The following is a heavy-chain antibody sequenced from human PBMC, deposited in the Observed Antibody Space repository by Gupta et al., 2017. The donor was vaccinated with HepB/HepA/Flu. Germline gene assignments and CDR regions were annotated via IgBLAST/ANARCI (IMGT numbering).Heavy chain of an antibody. V-gene: IGHV3-23*01. D-gene: IGHD1-7*01. Sequence: EVQLLESGGGLVQPGGSLRLSCAASGFPFSSSAMSWDRQAPGKGLEWVSAISGSGGSTYYADSVKGRFTISRDNSKNTLYLQMNSLRAEDTAVYYCAKVGMVDWNYLGGGMDVWGQGTTVTVSA. J-gene: IGHJ6*01. CDR2: ISGSGGST. CDR3: AKVGMVDWNYLGGGMDV. CDR1: GFPFSSSA.